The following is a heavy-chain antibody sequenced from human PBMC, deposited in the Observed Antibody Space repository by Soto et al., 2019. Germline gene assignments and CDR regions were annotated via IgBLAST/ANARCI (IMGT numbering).Heavy chain of an antibody. CDR1: GYTFTSYD. Sequence: QVQLVQSGAEVKKPGASVKVSCKASGYTFTSYDINWVRQATGQGLEWMGWMNPNSCNTGYAQKFQGRATKSRNTTISTAYMELRSLRSEDTAVYYCARVEPTYDFWSGYSMNWFDPWGQGTLVTVSS. CDR3: ARVEPTYDFWSGYSMNWFDP. J-gene: IGHJ5*02. V-gene: IGHV1-8*01. D-gene: IGHD3-3*01. CDR2: MNPNSCNT.